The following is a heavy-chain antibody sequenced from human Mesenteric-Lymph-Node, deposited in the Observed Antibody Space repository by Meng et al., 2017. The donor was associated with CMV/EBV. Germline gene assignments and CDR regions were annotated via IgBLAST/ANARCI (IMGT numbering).Heavy chain of an antibody. CDR2: IYSGGST. Sequence: GGSLRLSCAASGFTVSSNYMSWVRQAPGKGLEWVSVIYSGGSTYYADSVKGRFTISRDNSKNTLYLQMNSLRAEDTAVYYCAKNLFPSFGSKSLWGQGTLVTVSS. D-gene: IGHD6-13*01. J-gene: IGHJ4*02. CDR1: GFTVSSNY. V-gene: IGHV3-53*01. CDR3: AKNLFPSFGSKSL.